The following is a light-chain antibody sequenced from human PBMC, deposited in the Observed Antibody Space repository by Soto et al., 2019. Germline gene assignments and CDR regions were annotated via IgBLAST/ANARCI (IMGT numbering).Light chain of an antibody. Sequence: QSVLTQPPSTSGTPGQRVTLSCSGGSSNIGTNTVNWYQQVPGTAPKLIMYNNDLRPSGVPDRISGSKSGTSASLAISGLQSDDEADYYCAAWDGRLNAWVFGGGTKLTVL. CDR3: AAWDGRLNAWV. J-gene: IGLJ3*02. V-gene: IGLV1-44*01. CDR2: NND. CDR1: SSNIGTNT.